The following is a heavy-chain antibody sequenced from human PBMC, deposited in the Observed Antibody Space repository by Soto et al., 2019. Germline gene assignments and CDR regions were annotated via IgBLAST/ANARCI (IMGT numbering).Heavy chain of an antibody. J-gene: IGHJ6*02. V-gene: IGHV4-34*01. CDR2: INHSGST. CDR3: ASLVLGYYYGMDV. Sequence: QVQLQQWGAGLLKPSETLSLTCAVYGGSFSGYYWSWIRQPPGKGLEWIGEINHSGSTNYNPSLKSEVTISVDTSKNQLPPKLSYVTAADTAVYYCASLVLGYYYGMDVWGQGTTVTVSS. CDR1: GGSFSGYY.